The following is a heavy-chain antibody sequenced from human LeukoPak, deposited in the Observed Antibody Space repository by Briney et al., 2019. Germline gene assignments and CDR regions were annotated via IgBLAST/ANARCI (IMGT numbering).Heavy chain of an antibody. CDR1: GFTFSSYW. V-gene: IGHV3-74*01. CDR3: ARLPYYYEEYAFDI. Sequence: PGGSLRLSCAASGFTFSSYWMHWIRQAPGKGLVWVSRINSDGSSTSYADSVKGRFTISRDNAKNTLYLQMNSLRAEDTAVYYCARLPYYYEEYAFDIWGQGTMVTVSS. D-gene: IGHD3-22*01. CDR2: INSDGSST. J-gene: IGHJ3*02.